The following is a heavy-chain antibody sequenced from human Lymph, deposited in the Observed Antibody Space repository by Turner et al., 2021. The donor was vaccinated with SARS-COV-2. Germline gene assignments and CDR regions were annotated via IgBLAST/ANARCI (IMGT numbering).Heavy chain of an antibody. CDR1: GYTLTELS. CDR2: CDPEDGET. Sequence: QVQLVQSGAEVKKPGASMKVSGKVSGYTLTELSMHWVRQAPGKGLEWVGGCDPEDGETIYAQKFQGRVTMTEDTSTDTAYMELSSLRSEDTAVYYCATVLCSGGSCYYYGMDVWGQGTTVTVSS. J-gene: IGHJ6*02. CDR3: ATVLCSGGSCYYYGMDV. D-gene: IGHD2-15*01. V-gene: IGHV1-24*01.